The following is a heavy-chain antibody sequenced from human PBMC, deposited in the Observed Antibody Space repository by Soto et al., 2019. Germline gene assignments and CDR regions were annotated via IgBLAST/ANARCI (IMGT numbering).Heavy chain of an antibody. D-gene: IGHD2-15*01. CDR2: ISGSGGST. CDR1: GFTFSSYA. J-gene: IGHJ4*02. CDR3: AKGWRYCSGGSCYSFGY. V-gene: IGHV3-23*01. Sequence: GGSLRLSCAASGFTFSSYAMSWVRQAPGKGLEWVSAISGSGGSTYYADSVKGRFTISRDNSKNTLYLQMNSLRAEDTAVYYCAKGWRYCSGGSCYSFGYWGQGTLVTVSS.